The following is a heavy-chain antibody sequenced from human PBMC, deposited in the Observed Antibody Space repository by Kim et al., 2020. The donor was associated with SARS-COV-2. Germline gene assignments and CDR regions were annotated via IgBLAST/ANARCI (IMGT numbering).Heavy chain of an antibody. D-gene: IGHD6-13*01. Sequence: SETLSLTCTVSGGSISSYYWSWIRQPAGKGLEWIGRIYTSGSTNYNPSLKSRVTMSVDTSKNQFSLKLSSVTAADTAVYYCARGYSSSWYDGDAFDIWGQGTMVTVSS. CDR2: IYTSGST. V-gene: IGHV4-4*07. J-gene: IGHJ3*02. CDR1: GGSISSYY. CDR3: ARGYSSSWYDGDAFDI.